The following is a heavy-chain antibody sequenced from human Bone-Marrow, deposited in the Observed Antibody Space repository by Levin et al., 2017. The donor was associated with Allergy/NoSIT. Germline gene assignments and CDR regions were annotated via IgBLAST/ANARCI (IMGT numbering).Heavy chain of an antibody. CDR1: GGSFSGYY. J-gene: IGHJ6*02. D-gene: IGHD2-15*01. Sequence: SETLSLTCAVYGGSFSGYYWSWIRQPPGKGLEWIGEINHSGSTNYNPSLKSRVTISVDTSKNQFSLKLSSVTAADTAVYYCARRGVVAAIERSYYYYYYGMDVWGQGTTVTVSS. V-gene: IGHV4-34*01. CDR2: INHSGST. CDR3: ARRGVVAAIERSYYYYYYGMDV.